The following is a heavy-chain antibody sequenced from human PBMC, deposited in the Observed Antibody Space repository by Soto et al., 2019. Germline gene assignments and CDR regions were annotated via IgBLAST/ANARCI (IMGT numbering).Heavy chain of an antibody. V-gene: IGHV4-59*01. D-gene: IGHD3-3*01. Sequence: SETLSLTCTVSGGSISSYYWSWIRPPPGKGLEWIGYIYYSGSTNYNPSLKSRVTISVDTSKNQFSLKLSSVTAADTAVYYCAREGGRTIFGVVIPGRDAFDIWGQGTMVTVSS. J-gene: IGHJ3*02. CDR3: AREGGRTIFGVVIPGRDAFDI. CDR1: GGSISSYY. CDR2: IYYSGST.